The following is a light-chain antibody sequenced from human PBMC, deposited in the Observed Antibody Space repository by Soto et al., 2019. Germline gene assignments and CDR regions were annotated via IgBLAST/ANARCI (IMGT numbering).Light chain of an antibody. CDR1: QSVSSN. J-gene: IGKJ4*01. Sequence: EIVLTQSPGTLSLSPGERATLSCRASQSVSSNLAWFQQKPGQAPRLLIYDASNRATGIPARFSGSGSGTDFTLTISSLEPEDFAVYYCQQYGNSPLTFGGGTKV. CDR2: DAS. CDR3: QQYGNSPLT. V-gene: IGKV3D-11*03.